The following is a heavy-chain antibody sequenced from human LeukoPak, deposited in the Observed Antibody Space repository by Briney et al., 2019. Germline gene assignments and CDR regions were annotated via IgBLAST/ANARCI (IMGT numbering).Heavy chain of an antibody. D-gene: IGHD2-21*01. J-gene: IGHJ4*02. CDR3: AKAPVTTCSGAYCYPFDY. V-gene: IGHV3-23*01. Sequence: GGSLRLSCAASGFTFSSYGTHWVRQAPGKGLEWVSAISVSGNTYHADSVKGRFTISRDSSKNTLYLQMNRLRAEDAAVYYCAKAPVTTCSGAYCYPFDYWGQGTLVTVSS. CDR1: GFTFSSYG. CDR2: ISVSGNT.